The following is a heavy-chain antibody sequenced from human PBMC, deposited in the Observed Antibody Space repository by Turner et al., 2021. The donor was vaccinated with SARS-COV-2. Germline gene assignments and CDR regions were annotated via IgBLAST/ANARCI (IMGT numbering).Heavy chain of an antibody. D-gene: IGHD2-8*02. CDR3: ASSLPAPGGVPGRLNY. CDR1: GYTFTSYY. Sequence: QVQPVQSGAEVKKPGASVKVSCKASGYTFTSYYMHWVRQAPGQGLEWMGIINPSGGSTNYAQKFQGRVTMTRDTSTSTVYMELSSLRSEDTAVYYCASSLPAPGGVPGRLNYWGQGALVTVSS. V-gene: IGHV1-46*01. CDR2: INPSGGST. J-gene: IGHJ4*02.